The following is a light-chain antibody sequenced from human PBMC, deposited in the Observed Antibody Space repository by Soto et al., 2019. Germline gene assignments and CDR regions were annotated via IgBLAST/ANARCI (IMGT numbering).Light chain of an antibody. CDR2: DVN. Sequence: QSVLTQPASVSGSPGQSITISYTGTSSDVGGYNYVSWFQQHPGKAPKLIIYDVNNRPSGVSNRFSGSKSGTTASLTISGLQAEDEAEYFCSSYAGANTLVVFGGGTQLTVL. V-gene: IGLV2-14*01. J-gene: IGLJ2*01. CDR3: SSYAGANTLVV. CDR1: SSDVGGYNY.